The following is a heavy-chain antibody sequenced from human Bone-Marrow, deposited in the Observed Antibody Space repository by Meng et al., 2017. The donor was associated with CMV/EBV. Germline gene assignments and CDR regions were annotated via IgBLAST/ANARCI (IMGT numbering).Heavy chain of an antibody. J-gene: IGHJ6*02. CDR1: GFTFSSYS. CDR3: AKVRGLYYYYYGMDV. V-gene: IGHV3-30*02. D-gene: IGHD3-10*01. Sequence: GESLKISCAASGFTFSSYSMNWVRQAPGKGLEWVAFIRYDGSNKYYADSVKGRFTISRDNSKNTLYLQMNSLRAEDTAVYYCAKVRGLYYYYYGMDVWGQGTTVTVSS. CDR2: IRYDGSNK.